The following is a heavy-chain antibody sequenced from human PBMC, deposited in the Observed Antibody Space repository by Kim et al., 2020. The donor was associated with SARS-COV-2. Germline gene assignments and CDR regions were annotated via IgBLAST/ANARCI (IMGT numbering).Heavy chain of an antibody. CDR2: IYTSGST. CDR1: GGSISSGSYY. Sequence: SETLSLTCTVSGGSISSGSYYWSWIRQPAGKGLEWIGRIYTSGSTNYNPSLKSRVTISVDTSKNQFSLKLSSVTAADTAVYYCAREGGHYYDSSGYYYHWGQGTLVTVSS. CDR3: AREGGHYYDSSGYYYH. J-gene: IGHJ4*02. D-gene: IGHD3-22*01. V-gene: IGHV4-61*02.